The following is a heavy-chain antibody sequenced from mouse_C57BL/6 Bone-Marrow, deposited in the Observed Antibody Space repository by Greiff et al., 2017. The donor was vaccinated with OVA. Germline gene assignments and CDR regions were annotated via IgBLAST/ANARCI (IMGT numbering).Heavy chain of an antibody. CDR2: IYPGSGNT. Sequence: VQLQQSGPELVKPGASVKISCKASGYSFTSYYIHWVKQRPGQGLEWIGWIYPGSGNTKYNEKFKGKATLTADTSSSTAYMQLSSLTSEDSAVYYCARVGDGYYVEAMDYWGQGTSVTVSS. V-gene: IGHV1-66*01. CDR3: ARVGDGYYVEAMDY. D-gene: IGHD2-3*01. CDR1: GYSFTSYY. J-gene: IGHJ4*01.